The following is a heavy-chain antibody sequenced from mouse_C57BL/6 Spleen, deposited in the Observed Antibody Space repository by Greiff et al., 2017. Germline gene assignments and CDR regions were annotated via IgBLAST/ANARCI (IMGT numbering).Heavy chain of an antibody. D-gene: IGHD1-1*01. V-gene: IGHV1-55*01. J-gene: IGHJ2*01. CDR2: IYPGSGST. CDR1: GYTFTSYW. Sequence: QVQLQQSGAELVKPGASVKMSCKASGYTFTSYWITWVKQRPGQGLEWIGDIYPGSGSTNYNEKFKSKATLTVDTSSSTAYMQLSSLTSEDSAVYYCARSTTVVATRYYFDYWGQGTTLTVSS. CDR3: ARSTTVVATRYYFDY.